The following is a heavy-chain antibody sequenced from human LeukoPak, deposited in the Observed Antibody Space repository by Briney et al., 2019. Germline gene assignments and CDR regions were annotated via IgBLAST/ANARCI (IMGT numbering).Heavy chain of an antibody. CDR1: GGSFSGYY. CDR3: ARGSQRGYSLSDAFDI. V-gene: IGHV4-34*01. J-gene: IGHJ3*02. Sequence: SETLSLTCAVYGGSFSGYYWSWIRQPPGKGLDCIGEINHSGSTNYNPSLKSRVTISVDTSKNQFSLKLSSVTAADTAVYYCARGSQRGYSLSDAFDIWGQGTMVTVSS. D-gene: IGHD5-18*01. CDR2: INHSGST.